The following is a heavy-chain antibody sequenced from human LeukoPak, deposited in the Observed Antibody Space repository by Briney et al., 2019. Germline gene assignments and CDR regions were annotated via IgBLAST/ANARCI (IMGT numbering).Heavy chain of an antibody. D-gene: IGHD3-22*01. Sequence: SETLSLTCAVYGGSFSGYYWSWIRQPPGKGLEWIGEINHSGSTNNNPSIKSRVTISVDTSKNQFSLKLSSVTAADTAVYYCARERLSDREITMIVVAHDAFDIWGQGTMVTVSS. J-gene: IGHJ3*02. CDR1: GGSFSGYY. CDR2: INHSGST. CDR3: ARERLSDREITMIVVAHDAFDI. V-gene: IGHV4-34*01.